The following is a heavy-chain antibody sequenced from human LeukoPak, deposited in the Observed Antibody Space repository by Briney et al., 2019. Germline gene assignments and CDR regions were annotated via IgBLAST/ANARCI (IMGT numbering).Heavy chain of an antibody. Sequence: SVKVSCKASGGTFNSYVISWVRQAPGQGLEWMGGFIPMFRTANHAQKFQGRVTITTDESTTTAYMELSSLRSEDTAVYYCARGGSGITGTTSAFDIWAKGQWSPFL. CDR2: FIPMFRTA. V-gene: IGHV1-69*05. D-gene: IGHD1-20*01. CDR1: GGTFNSYV. J-gene: IGHJ3*02. CDR3: ARGGSGITGTTSAFDI.